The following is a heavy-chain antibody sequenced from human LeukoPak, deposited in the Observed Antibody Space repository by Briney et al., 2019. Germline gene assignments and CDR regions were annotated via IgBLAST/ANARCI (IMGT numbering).Heavy chain of an antibody. CDR3: AKVRDYDILTGYFDY. V-gene: IGHV3-23*01. D-gene: IGHD3-9*01. J-gene: IGHJ4*02. Sequence: GGSLRLSCAASGFTFSSYAMSWVRQAPGKGLEWVSAISGSGGSTYYADSVKGRFTISRDNSKNTLYLQMNSLRAEDTAVYYCAKVRDYDILTGYFDYWGQGALVTVSS. CDR2: ISGSGGST. CDR1: GFTFSSYA.